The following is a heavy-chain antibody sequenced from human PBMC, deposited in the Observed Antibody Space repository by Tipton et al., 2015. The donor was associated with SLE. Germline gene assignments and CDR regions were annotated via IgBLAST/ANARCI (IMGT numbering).Heavy chain of an antibody. J-gene: IGHJ2*01. Sequence: TLSLTCTVSGGSLSSSSYYWGWIRPPPGKGLEWIGSIYYSGNTYSTPTPKSRVPLSVDTSKNQFSRKLSSVTAADTAAYYCARRLVAAANYWDFGVWGRGTRVTVSS. V-gene: IGHV4-39*07. CDR2: IYYSGNT. CDR3: ARRLVAAANYWDFGV. D-gene: IGHD2-2*01. CDR1: GGSLSSSSYY.